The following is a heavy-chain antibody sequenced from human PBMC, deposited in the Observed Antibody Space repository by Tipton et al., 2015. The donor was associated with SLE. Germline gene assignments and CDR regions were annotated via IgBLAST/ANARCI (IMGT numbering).Heavy chain of an antibody. CDR1: GGSFSGYY. J-gene: IGHJ4*02. D-gene: IGHD2-2*01. Sequence: TLSLTCAVYGGSFSGYYWSWIRQPPGKGLEWIGEINHSGSTNYNPSLKSPVTISVDTSKNQFSLKLSSVTAADTAVYYCARQGESVVPAAMPVFDYWGQGTLVTVSS. CDR2: INHSGST. CDR3: ARQGESVVPAAMPVFDY. V-gene: IGHV4-34*01.